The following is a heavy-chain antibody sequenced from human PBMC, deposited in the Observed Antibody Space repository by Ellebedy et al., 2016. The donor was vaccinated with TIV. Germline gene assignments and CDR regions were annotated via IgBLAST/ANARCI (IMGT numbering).Heavy chain of an antibody. CDR1: GFTFGDYA. J-gene: IGHJ4*02. CDR3: TRGGGSGSYYPPDY. D-gene: IGHD3-10*01. CDR2: IRSKAYGGTT. Sequence: GGSLRLXFTASGFTFGDYAMSWFRQAPGKGLEWVGFIRSKAYGGTTEYAASVKGRFTISRDDSKSIAYLQMNSLKTEDTAVYYCTRGGGSGSYYPPDYWGQGTLVTVSS. V-gene: IGHV3-49*03.